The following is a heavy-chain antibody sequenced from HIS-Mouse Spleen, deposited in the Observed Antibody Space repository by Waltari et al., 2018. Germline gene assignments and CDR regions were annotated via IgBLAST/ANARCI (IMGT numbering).Heavy chain of an antibody. D-gene: IGHD6-13*01. J-gene: IGHJ3*02. CDR3: VRAGIDAFDI. V-gene: IGHV3-9*01. CDR2: ISWNSGSI. Sequence: EWVSGISWNSGSIGYADSVKGRFTISRDNAKNSLYLQMNSLRAEDTALYYCVRAGIDAFDIWGQGTMVTVSS.